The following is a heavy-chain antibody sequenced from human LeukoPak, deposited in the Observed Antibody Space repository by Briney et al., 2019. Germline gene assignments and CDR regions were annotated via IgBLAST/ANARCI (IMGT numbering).Heavy chain of an antibody. Sequence: PGGSLRLSCAASGFTFSSYGMHWVRQAPGKGQEWVAVISYDGSNKYYADSVKGRFTISRDNSKNTLYLQMNSLRAEDTAVYYCAKGRPGIAAAGSRGYFDYWGQGTLVTVSS. J-gene: IGHJ4*02. V-gene: IGHV3-30*18. CDR2: ISYDGSNK. D-gene: IGHD6-13*01. CDR3: AKGRPGIAAAGSRGYFDY. CDR1: GFTFSSYG.